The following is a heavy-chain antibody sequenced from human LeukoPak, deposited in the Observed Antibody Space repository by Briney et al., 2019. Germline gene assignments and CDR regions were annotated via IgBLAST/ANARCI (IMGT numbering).Heavy chain of an antibody. J-gene: IGHJ1*01. Sequence: GGSLRLSCAASGFTFSSYAMSWVRQAPGKGLEWVSAISGSGGSTYYADSVKGRFSISRDNSKNTLYLQMNSLRAEDTAVYYCAKDVVVVAATHLQHWGQGTLVTVSS. CDR3: AKDVVVVAATHLQH. CDR1: GFTFSSYA. CDR2: ISGSGGST. V-gene: IGHV3-23*01. D-gene: IGHD2-15*01.